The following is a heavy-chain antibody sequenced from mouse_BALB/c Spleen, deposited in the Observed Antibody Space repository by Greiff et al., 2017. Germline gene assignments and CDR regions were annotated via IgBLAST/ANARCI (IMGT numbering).Heavy chain of an antibody. CDR3: TRDEPYYFDY. J-gene: IGHJ2*01. CDR2: IYPSDSYT. Sequence: QVQLKQPGAELVRPGASVKLSCKASGYTFTSYWINWVKQRPGQGLEWIGNIYPSDSYTNYNQKFKDKATLTEDKSSSTAYMQLSSPTSEDSAVYYCTRDEPYYFDYWGQGTTLTVSS. V-gene: IGHV1S126*01. CDR1: GYTFTSYW.